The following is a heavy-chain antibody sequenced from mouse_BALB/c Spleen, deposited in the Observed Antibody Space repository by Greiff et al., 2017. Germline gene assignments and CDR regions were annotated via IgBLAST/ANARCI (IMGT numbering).Heavy chain of an antibody. J-gene: IGHJ3*01. Sequence: EVKLQESGPGLVKPSQSLSLTCTVTGYSITSDYAWNWIRQFPGNKLEWMGYISYSGSTSYNPSLKSRISITRDTSKNQFFLQLNSVTTEDTATYYCAREVGAWFAYWGQGTLVTVSA. V-gene: IGHV3-2*02. D-gene: IGHD1-1*02. CDR2: ISYSGST. CDR1: GYSITSDYA. CDR3: AREVGAWFAY.